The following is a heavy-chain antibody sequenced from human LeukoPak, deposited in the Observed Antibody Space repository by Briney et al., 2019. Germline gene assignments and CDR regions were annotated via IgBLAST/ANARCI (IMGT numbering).Heavy chain of an antibody. CDR1: AFTFNIYA. J-gene: IGHJ4*02. CDR2: ITGSGDGT. D-gene: IGHD3-10*01. CDR3: AKERASGNYWGYFDF. V-gene: IGHV3-23*01. Sequence: QSGGSLRLSCAASAFTFNIYAMSWVRQAPGKGLEWVAAITGSGDGTFSAGSVKGRFTISSDNSTNTLSLQMDSLKVEDTAVYYCAKERASGNYWGYFDFWGQGTLVTVSS.